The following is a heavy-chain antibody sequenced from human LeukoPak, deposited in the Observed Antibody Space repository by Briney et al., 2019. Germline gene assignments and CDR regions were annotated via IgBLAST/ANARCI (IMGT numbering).Heavy chain of an antibody. CDR2: IDPSDSYT. CDR1: GYRFTSYW. J-gene: IGHJ4*02. Sequence: GESLRISFKGSGYRFTSYWISWVRPTPGKGREWMGRIDPSDSYTNYSPSFQGHVTISADKSISTAYLQWRSLKASDTAMYYCARLGELSPTTVDYWGQGTLVTVSS. CDR3: ARLGELSPTTVDY. V-gene: IGHV5-10-1*01. D-gene: IGHD3-16*02.